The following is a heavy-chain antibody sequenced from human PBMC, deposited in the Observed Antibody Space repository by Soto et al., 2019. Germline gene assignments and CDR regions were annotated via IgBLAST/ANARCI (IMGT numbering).Heavy chain of an antibody. CDR2: ISTYIGNT. CDR3: ARDDVGYCSNGVCYTKPLDY. CDR1: GYTFTSYG. J-gene: IGHJ4*02. V-gene: IGHV1-18*01. Sequence: QVQLVQSGAEVKKPGASVKVSCKASGYTFTSYGISWVRQAPGQGLEWMGWISTYIGNTHYAQKFQGRVTMTTDTSTTTAYLELRSLRSDDTAVYHCARDDVGYCSNGVCYTKPLDYWGQGALVTVSS. D-gene: IGHD2-8*01.